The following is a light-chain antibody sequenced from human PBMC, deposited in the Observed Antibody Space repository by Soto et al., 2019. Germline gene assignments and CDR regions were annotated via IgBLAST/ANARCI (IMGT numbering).Light chain of an antibody. CDR1: QSISNL. CDR2: GAS. CDR3: QQYYDWPIT. J-gene: IGKJ5*01. V-gene: IGKV3-15*01. Sequence: IVMTQSPATLSVSPGERATLSCRASQSISNLLAWYQQKPGQPPRLLIYGASTRATGFPDRFSGSGSGTEFTLTISSLHSEDFAVYYCQQYYDWPITFGQGTRLEI.